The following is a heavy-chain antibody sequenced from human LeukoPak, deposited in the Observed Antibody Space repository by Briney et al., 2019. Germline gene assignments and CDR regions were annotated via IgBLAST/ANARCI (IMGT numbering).Heavy chain of an antibody. J-gene: IGHJ4*02. CDR1: GFTFSSYE. V-gene: IGHV3-48*03. Sequence: PGGSLRLSCAASGFTFSSYEMHWVRQAPGKGLEWVSYISNSGSTIYYADSVKGRFTFSRDNAKNSLYLQMNSLRAEDTAVYYCARDSGGSSPFDYWGQGTLVTVSS. CDR3: ARDSGGSSPFDY. D-gene: IGHD2-15*01. CDR2: ISNSGSTI.